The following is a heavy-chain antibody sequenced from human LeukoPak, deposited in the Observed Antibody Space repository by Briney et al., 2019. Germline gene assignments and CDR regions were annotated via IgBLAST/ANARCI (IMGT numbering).Heavy chain of an antibody. D-gene: IGHD3-3*01. J-gene: IGHJ5*02. CDR1: GFTVSSNY. CDR2: IYSGGST. CDR3: ASYDFWSGLGFDP. V-gene: IGHV3-53*01. Sequence: PGGSLRLSCAASGFTVSSNYMSWVRQAPGKGLELVSVIYSGGSTYYADSVKGRFTISRDNSKNTLYLQMNSRRAGDTAVYYCASYDFWSGLGFDPWGQGTLVTVSS.